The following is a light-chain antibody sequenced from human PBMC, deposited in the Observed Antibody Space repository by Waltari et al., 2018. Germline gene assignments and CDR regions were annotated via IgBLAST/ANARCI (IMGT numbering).Light chain of an antibody. CDR3: QTWGTGIWV. CDR1: SGHSSYA. Sequence: QLVLTHSPSASASLGASVKLTCTLSSGHSSYAIAWHQQQPEKGPRYLMKLNSDGSHSKGDGIPDRFSGSSSGAERSLTISSLQAEDEADYYCQTWGTGIWVFGGGTKLTVL. J-gene: IGLJ3*02. CDR2: LNSDGSH. V-gene: IGLV4-69*01.